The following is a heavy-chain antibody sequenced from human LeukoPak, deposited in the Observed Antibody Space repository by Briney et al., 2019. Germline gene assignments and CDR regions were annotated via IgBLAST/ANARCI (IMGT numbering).Heavy chain of an antibody. D-gene: IGHD3-10*01. J-gene: IGHJ4*02. Sequence: PSETLSLTCTVSGGSISSYYWSWIQQPPGKGLECIGYIYYSGSTNYNPSLKSRVTISVDTSKNQFSLKLSSVTAADTAVYYCARHGSGTPYYFDYWGQGTLVTVSS. CDR1: GGSISSYY. CDR2: IYYSGST. V-gene: IGHV4-59*01. CDR3: ARHGSGTPYYFDY.